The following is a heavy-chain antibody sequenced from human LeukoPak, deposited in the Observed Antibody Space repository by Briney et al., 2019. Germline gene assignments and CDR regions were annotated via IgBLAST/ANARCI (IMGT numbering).Heavy chain of an antibody. J-gene: IGHJ4*02. CDR3: TTVLTELVWFGESSKVDLDY. Sequence: GGSLRLSCAASGFTFSFNSMHWVRQSPGKGLVWVSRIKRDGSGTTYADSVKGRVTISRDNAKSTLYLQMNSLRAEDTAVYYCTTVLTELVWFGESSKVDLDYWGQGTLVTVSS. CDR2: IKRDGSGT. D-gene: IGHD3-10*01. CDR1: GFTFSFNS. V-gene: IGHV3-74*01.